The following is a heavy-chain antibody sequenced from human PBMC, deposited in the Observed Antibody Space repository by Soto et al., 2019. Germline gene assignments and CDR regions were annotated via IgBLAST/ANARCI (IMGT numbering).Heavy chain of an antibody. CDR3: ARHRVDCSGGNCWRSVEDT. Sequence: QVQLVQSGAEVKKPGASVKVSCKASGYTFTSYYMHWVRQAPGQGLEWMGIIDPSGGGTSYAQKFQGRLIMTMDTSTSTVYMELSSLRSEDTAVYYCARHRVDCSGGNCWRSVEDTWGQGTLVTVSS. CDR2: IDPSGGGT. V-gene: IGHV1-46*01. CDR1: GYTFTSYY. J-gene: IGHJ5*02. D-gene: IGHD2-15*01.